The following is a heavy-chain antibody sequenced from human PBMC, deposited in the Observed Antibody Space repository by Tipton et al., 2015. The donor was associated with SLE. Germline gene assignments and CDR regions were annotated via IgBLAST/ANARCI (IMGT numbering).Heavy chain of an antibody. D-gene: IGHD3-10*01. CDR1: GGSFGDDY. CDR2: IYYSGST. CDR3: AKDLAPYYYYGMDV. V-gene: IGHV4-34*09. J-gene: IGHJ6*02. Sequence: TLSLTCAVYGGSFGDDYWSWIRQRPGKGLEWIGQIYYSGSTYYNPSLKSRLSMSVDTSKNQFSLKLNSVTAADTAVYYCAKDLAPYYYYGMDVWGQGTTVTVSS.